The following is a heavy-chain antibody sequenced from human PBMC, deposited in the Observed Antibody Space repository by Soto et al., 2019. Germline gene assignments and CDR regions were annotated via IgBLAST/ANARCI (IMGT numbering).Heavy chain of an antibody. J-gene: IGHJ4*02. CDR1: GFTFSSYG. CDR3: AKDGIVVVVAATALDY. Sequence: QVQLVESGGGVVQPGRSLRLSCAASGFTFSSYGMHWVRQAPGKGLEWVAVISYDGSNKYYADSVKGRFTISRDNSKNXLYLQMNSLRAEDTAVYYCAKDGIVVVVAATALDYWGQGTLVTVSS. D-gene: IGHD2-15*01. CDR2: ISYDGSNK. V-gene: IGHV3-30*18.